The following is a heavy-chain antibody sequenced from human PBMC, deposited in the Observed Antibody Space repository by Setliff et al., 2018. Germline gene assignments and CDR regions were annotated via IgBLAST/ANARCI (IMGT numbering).Heavy chain of an antibody. V-gene: IGHV3-23*01. CDR1: GFTFSSYA. D-gene: IGHD5-12*01. Sequence: GGSLRLSCAASGFTFSSYAMCWVRQAPGKGLEWVPGISRSGGNTYFAASVKGRFIISRDNSRNTVYLQMNSLRVEDTAVYFCAREGATVDFWGQGTLVTVSS. CDR2: ISRSGGNT. CDR3: AREGATVDF. J-gene: IGHJ4*02.